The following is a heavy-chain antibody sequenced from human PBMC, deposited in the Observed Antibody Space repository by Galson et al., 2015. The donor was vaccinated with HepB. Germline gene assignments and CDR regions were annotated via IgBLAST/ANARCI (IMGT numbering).Heavy chain of an antibody. V-gene: IGHV2-5*02. CDR3: AHRKLPDGYYYDSSGYYNAFDI. D-gene: IGHD3-22*01. CDR1: GFSLSASGVG. CDR2: IYWDDDK. J-gene: IGHJ3*02. Sequence: PALVKPTQTLTLTCTFSGFSLSASGVGVGWIRQPPGKALEWLALIYWDDDKRYSPSLKSRLTITKDTSKNQVVLTMTNMDPVDTATYYCAHRKLPDGYYYDSSGYYNAFDIWGQGTMVTVSS.